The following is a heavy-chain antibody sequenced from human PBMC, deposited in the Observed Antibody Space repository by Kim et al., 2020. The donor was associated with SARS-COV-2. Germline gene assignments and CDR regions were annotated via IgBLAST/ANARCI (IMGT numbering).Heavy chain of an antibody. CDR2: ISAYIGNT. Sequence: ASVKVSCKASGYTFTSYGISWVRQAPGQGLEWMGWISAYIGNTNYAQKLQGRVTMTTDTSTSTAYMELRSLRSDDTAVYYCARGRGCSSTSCYRVPGGYYYYYGLDVWGQGTTVTVSS. CDR1: GYTFTSYG. J-gene: IGHJ6*02. V-gene: IGHV1-18*04. D-gene: IGHD2-2*02. CDR3: ARGRGCSSTSCYRVPGGYYYYYGLDV.